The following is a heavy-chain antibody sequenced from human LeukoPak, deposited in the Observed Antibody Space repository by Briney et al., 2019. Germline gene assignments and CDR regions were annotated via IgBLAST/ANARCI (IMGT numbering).Heavy chain of an antibody. CDR3: AREHGDYRYYYYYMDV. V-gene: IGHV4-34*01. J-gene: IGHJ6*03. Sequence: SETLSLTRAVYGGSFSGYYWSWIRQPPGKGLEWFGEINHSGSTNYNPSLKSRVTISVDTSKTQFSLKLSSVTAADTAVYYCAREHGDYRYYYYYMDVWGKGTTVTVSS. D-gene: IGHD4-17*01. CDR1: GGSFSGYY. CDR2: INHSGST.